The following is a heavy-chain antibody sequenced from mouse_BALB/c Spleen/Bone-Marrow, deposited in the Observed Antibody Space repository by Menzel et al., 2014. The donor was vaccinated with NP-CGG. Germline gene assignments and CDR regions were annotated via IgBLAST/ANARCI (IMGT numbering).Heavy chain of an antibody. CDR2: IRNKANGYTT. V-gene: IGHV7-3*02. D-gene: IGHD2-12*01. J-gene: IGHJ4*01. Sequence: EVQGVESGGGLVQPGGSLRLSCATSGFTFTDYYMSWVRQPPGKALEWLGFIRNKANGYTTEYSASVKGRFTISRDNSQSILYLQMNTLRAEDSATYYCARNYDGAMDYWGRGTSVTVSS. CDR3: ARNYDGAMDY. CDR1: GFTFTDYY.